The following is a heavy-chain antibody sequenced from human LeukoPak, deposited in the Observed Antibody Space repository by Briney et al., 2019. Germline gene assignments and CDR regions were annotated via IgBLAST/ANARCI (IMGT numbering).Heavy chain of an antibody. CDR2: ITGGSYTI. J-gene: IGHJ3*02. CDR1: GFTFGTFW. Sequence: PGGSLRLSCEASGFTFGTFWMSWVRQAPGKGLEGVSYITGGSYTIYYAQSVRGRFTISRDNAKNSLYLQMNSLRVEDTAVYYCARDGDEYSYGYGDAFDIWGQGTMVTVSS. CDR3: ARDGDEYSYGYGDAFDI. D-gene: IGHD5-18*01. V-gene: IGHV3-48*01.